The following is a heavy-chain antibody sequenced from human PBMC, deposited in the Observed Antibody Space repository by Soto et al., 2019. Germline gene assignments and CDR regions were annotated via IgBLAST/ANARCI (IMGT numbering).Heavy chain of an antibody. CDR2: IIPIFGTA. J-gene: IGHJ3*02. D-gene: IGHD2-15*01. CDR1: GGTFSSYA. CDR3: ARAEDCSGGSCYVRAFDI. Sequence: QVQLVQSGAEVKKPGSSVKVSCKASGGTFSSYAISWVRQAPGQGLEWMGGIIPIFGTANYAQKFQGRVTITADESTSTADMELSSLRSEDTAVYYCARAEDCSGGSCYVRAFDIWGQGTMVTVSS. V-gene: IGHV1-69*01.